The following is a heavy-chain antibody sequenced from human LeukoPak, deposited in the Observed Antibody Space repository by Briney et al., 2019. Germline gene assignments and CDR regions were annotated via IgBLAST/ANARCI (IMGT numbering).Heavy chain of an antibody. CDR3: ARGYDILTGYYMVDY. CDR2: INSDGSST. CDR1: GFTFSSYW. Sequence: GGSLRLSCAASGFTFSSYWMHWVRQAPGKGLVWVSRINSDGSSTSYADSVKGRFTISRGNAKNTLYLQMNSLRAEDTAVYYCARGYDILTGYYMVDYWGQGTLVTVPS. D-gene: IGHD3-9*01. J-gene: IGHJ4*02. V-gene: IGHV3-74*01.